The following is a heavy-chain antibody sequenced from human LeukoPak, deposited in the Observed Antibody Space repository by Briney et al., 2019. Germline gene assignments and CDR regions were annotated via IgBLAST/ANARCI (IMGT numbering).Heavy chain of an antibody. CDR2: IIPIFGTA. D-gene: IGHD3-22*01. V-gene: IGHV1-69*13. CDR3: ARDQGYYYDSSGYFLDY. J-gene: IGHJ4*02. CDR1: GYTFTDFG. Sequence: SVKVSCKASGYTFTDFGISWVRQAPGQGLEWMGGIIPIFGTANYAQKFQGRVTITADESTSTAYMELSSLRSEDTAVYYCARDQGYYYDSSGYFLDYWGQGTLVTVSS.